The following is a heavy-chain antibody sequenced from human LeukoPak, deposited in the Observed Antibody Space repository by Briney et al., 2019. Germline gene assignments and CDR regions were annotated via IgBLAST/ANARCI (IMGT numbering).Heavy chain of an antibody. D-gene: IGHD6-6*01. CDR2: IVVGSGNT. V-gene: IGHV1-58*02. CDR3: AAVDSSSAAYPRDY. Sequence: GASVKVSCKASRFTFTSSAMQWVRQARGQRLEWIGWIVVGSGNTNYAQKFQERVTITRDMSTSTAYMELSSLRSEDTAVYYCAAVDSSSAAYPRDYWGQGTLVTVSS. J-gene: IGHJ4*02. CDR1: RFTFTSSA.